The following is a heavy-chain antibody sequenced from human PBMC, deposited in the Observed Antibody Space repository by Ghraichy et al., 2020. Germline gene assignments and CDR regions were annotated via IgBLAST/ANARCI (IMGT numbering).Heavy chain of an antibody. CDR1: GFTFRSYA. D-gene: IGHD1-26*01. CDR2: ISGSGGST. Sequence: GGSLRLSCEASGFTFRSYAMSWVRQAPGKGLEWVSAISGSGGSTYYADSVKGRFTISRDNSKNTLYLQMNSLRAEDTAVYYCAKVEPKLYYGMDGWGQGTTVTVPS. J-gene: IGHJ6*02. CDR3: AKVEPKLYYGMDG. V-gene: IGHV3-23*01.